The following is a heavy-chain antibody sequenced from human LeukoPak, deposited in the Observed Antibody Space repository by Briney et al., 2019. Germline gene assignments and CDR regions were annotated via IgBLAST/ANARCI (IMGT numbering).Heavy chain of an antibody. CDR3: AKGAYDYIEMGYFDS. Sequence: GGSLRLSCAASGFTSTNYAMNWVRQAPGKGLEWVSILIGSNGATDYADSVKGRFTISRDNSKNTLYLQMNNLRAEDTAIYYCAKGAYDYIEMGYFDSWGRGTLVTVSS. J-gene: IGHJ4*02. V-gene: IGHV3-23*01. CDR1: GFTSTNYA. D-gene: IGHD5-12*01. CDR2: LIGSNGAT.